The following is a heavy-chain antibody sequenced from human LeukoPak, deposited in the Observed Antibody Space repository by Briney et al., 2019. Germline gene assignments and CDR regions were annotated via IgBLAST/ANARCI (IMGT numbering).Heavy chain of an antibody. CDR2: ISYDGSNK. CDR1: GFTFSSYA. D-gene: IGHD4-17*01. Sequence: PGRSLRLSCAASGFTFSSYAMHWVRQAPGKGLEWVAVISYDGSNKYYADSVKGRFTISRDNSKNTLYLQMNSLRAEDTAVYYCAREYGDYLGAFDFWGQGTMVTVSS. CDR3: AREYGDYLGAFDF. V-gene: IGHV3-30*04. J-gene: IGHJ3*01.